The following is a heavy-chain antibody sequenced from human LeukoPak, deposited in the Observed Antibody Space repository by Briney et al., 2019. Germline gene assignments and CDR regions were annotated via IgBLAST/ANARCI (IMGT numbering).Heavy chain of an antibody. J-gene: IGHJ3*02. Sequence: PSETLSLTCAVYGGSFSGYYWSWIRQPPGKGLEWIGEINHSGSTNYNPSLKSRVTISVDTSKNQFSLKLSSVTAADTAVYYCASPRITIFGVVTLSAFDIWGQGTMVTVSS. CDR3: ASPRITIFGVVTLSAFDI. V-gene: IGHV4-34*01. D-gene: IGHD3-3*01. CDR1: GGSFSGYY. CDR2: INHSGST.